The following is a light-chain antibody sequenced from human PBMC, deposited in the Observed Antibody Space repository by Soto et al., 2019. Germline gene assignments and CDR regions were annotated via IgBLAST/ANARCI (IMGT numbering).Light chain of an antibody. CDR1: RTDVGGYNS. CDR2: EVS. J-gene: IGLJ1*01. V-gene: IGLV2-14*01. CDR3: CSYVSSKTYV. Sequence: QSVLTQPASVSGSPGQSITISCTGTRTDVGGYNSVSWYQQHPGKAPKLIIYEVSNRPSGVSNRFSGSKSDNTASLTISGLQAEDEADYYCCSYVSSKTYVFGTGTKGTV.